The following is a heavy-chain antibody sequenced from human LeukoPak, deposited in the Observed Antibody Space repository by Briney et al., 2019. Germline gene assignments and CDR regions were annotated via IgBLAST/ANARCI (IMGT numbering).Heavy chain of an antibody. CDR1: GGSISSYY. CDR2: IYTSGST. D-gene: IGHD6-19*01. CDR3: ARGMDRIALAGYWFDP. V-gene: IGHV4-4*07. Sequence: SETLSLTCTVSGGSISSYYWSWIRQPAGKGLEWIGRIYTSGSTNYNPSLKSRVTISVDKSKNQFSLKLSSVTAADTAVYYCARGMDRIALAGYWFDPWGQGTLVTASS. J-gene: IGHJ5*02.